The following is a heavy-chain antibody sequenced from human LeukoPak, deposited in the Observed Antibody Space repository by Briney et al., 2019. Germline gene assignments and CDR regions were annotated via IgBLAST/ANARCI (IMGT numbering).Heavy chain of an antibody. CDR1: GGSFSGYY. CDR2: INHSGST. Sequence: SETLSLTCAVYGGSFSGYYWSWIRQPPGKGLEGIGEINHSGSTNYNPSVKSRVTISVDTSKNQFSLKLSSVTAADTAVYYCARWDVGATDAFYIWGQGTMVTVSS. V-gene: IGHV4-34*01. CDR3: ARWDVGATDAFYI. J-gene: IGHJ3*02. D-gene: IGHD1-26*01.